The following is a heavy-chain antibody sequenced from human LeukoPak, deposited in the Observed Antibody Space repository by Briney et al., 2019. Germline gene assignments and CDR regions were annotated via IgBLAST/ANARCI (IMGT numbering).Heavy chain of an antibody. D-gene: IGHD2-21*01. CDR3: GRGDKEGDFDI. V-gene: IGHV1-2*02. Sequence: ASVKVSCKASGYTFTDYYIHWVRQAPGQGLEWMGWINPNSGGTNYAQKFQGRVTMTRDMSTSTVYMELSSLRSEDTAVYYCGRGDKEGDFDIWGQGTMVTVSS. J-gene: IGHJ3*02. CDR2: INPNSGGT. CDR1: GYTFTDYY.